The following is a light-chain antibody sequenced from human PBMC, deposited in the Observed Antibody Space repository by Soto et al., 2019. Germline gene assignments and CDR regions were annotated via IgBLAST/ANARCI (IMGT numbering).Light chain of an antibody. CDR1: QDGSVS. J-gene: IGKJ2*01. CDR2: DAS. V-gene: IGKV3D-11*01. CDR3: QHRSTRPYT. Sequence: EIVLTQSPDTLSLSPGQGATLSCRASQDGSVSLVWYQLRPGQAPRLLIHDASNRAAGIPARFSGSGSGTDFTLTIGSLEPEDSAVYSCQHRSTRPYTLGQGTKVEI.